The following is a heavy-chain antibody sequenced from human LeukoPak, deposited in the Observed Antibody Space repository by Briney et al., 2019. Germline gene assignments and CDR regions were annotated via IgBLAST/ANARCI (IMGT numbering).Heavy chain of an antibody. CDR2: IYPGDSGT. V-gene: IGHV5-51*01. J-gene: IGHJ4*02. D-gene: IGHD4-23*01. CDR1: GYRFTNYW. Sequence: GESLKISCKGSGYRFTNYWIGWVRQMTGKGLEWMGIIYPGDSGTRYSPSFQGQVIISADKSISTAYLQWTSLKASDTAMYYCARGSGGTTPFDYWGQGTLVTVSS. CDR3: ARGSGGTTPFDY.